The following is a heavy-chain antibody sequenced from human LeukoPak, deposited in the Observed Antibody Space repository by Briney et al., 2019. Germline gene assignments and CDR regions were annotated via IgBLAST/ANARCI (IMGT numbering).Heavy chain of an antibody. D-gene: IGHD3-22*01. CDR3: ARGIPGYYDSSGYSQKGRFDY. V-gene: IGHV4-34*01. CDR1: GWSVSGYY. CDR2: INHSAST. Sequence: SETLSLTCAVYGWSVSGYYWSWIRQPPGKGLEWIGEINHSASTNYNPSLKSRVTISVDTSKNQFSLKLSSVTAADTAVYYCARGIPGYYDSSGYSQKGRFDYWGQGTLVTVSS. J-gene: IGHJ4*02.